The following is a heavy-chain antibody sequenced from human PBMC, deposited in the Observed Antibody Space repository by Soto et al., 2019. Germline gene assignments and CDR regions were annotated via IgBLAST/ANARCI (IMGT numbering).Heavy chain of an antibody. CDR2: IIPIFGTA. J-gene: IGHJ5*02. Sequence: SVKVSCKASGGTFSSYAISWVRQAPGQGLEWMGGIIPIFGTANYAQKFQGRVTITADKSTSTAYMELSSLRSEDTAVYYCAGSIVVVVAATQDFNWFDARGQG. D-gene: IGHD2-15*01. CDR3: AGSIVVVVAATQDFNWFDA. CDR1: GGTFSSYA. V-gene: IGHV1-69*06.